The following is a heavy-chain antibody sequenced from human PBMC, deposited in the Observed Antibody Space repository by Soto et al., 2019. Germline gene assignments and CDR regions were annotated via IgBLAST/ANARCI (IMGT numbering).Heavy chain of an antibody. CDR1: GGSISSYY. J-gene: IGHJ5*02. D-gene: IGHD3-10*01. CDR2: IYYSGST. CDR3: ARDYYGSGSYLRGFDP. V-gene: IGHV4-59*01. Sequence: SETLSLTCTVSGGSISSYYWSWIRQPPGKGLEWIGYIYYSGSTNYNPSLKSRVTISVDTSKNQFSLKLSSVTAADTAVYYCARDYYGSGSYLRGFDPWGQGTLVTVSS.